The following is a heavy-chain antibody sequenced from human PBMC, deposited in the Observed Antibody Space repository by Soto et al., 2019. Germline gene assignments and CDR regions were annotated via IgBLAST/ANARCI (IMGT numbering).Heavy chain of an antibody. V-gene: IGHV1-8*01. Sequence: ASVKISCKASGYTFTSYDINWVRQATGQGLEWMGWMNPNSGNTGYAQKFQGRVTMTRNTSISTAYMELSSLRSEDTAVYYCARGRGYCSSTSCRHAFDIWGQGTMVTVSS. CDR2: MNPNSGNT. D-gene: IGHD2-2*01. CDR1: GYTFTSYD. CDR3: ARGRGYCSSTSCRHAFDI. J-gene: IGHJ3*02.